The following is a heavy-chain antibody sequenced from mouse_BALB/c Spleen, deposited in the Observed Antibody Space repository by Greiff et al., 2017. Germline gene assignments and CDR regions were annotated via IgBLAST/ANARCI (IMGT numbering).Heavy chain of an antibody. CDR1: GYTFTSYW. J-gene: IGHJ4*01. Sequence: QVQLKQPGAELVKPGASVKLSCKASGYTFTSYWMHWVKQRPGQGLEWIGEINPSNGRTNYNEKFKSKATLTVDKSSSTAYMQLSSLTSEDSAVYYCARAAGYYAMDYWGQGTSVTVSS. CDR2: INPSNGRT. CDR3: ARAAGYYAMDY. V-gene: IGHV1S81*02.